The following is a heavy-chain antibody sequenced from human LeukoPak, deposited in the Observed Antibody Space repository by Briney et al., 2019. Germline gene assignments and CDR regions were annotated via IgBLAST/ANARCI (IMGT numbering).Heavy chain of an antibody. CDR2: ITGSGGSS. Sequence: PGGSLRLSCATSGFTFSSYSMTWVRLAPGKGLEWVSTITGSGGSSFYADSVKGRFTISRDNSKNTLYLQMSSLRAEDTAVYYCAKDQRWETVHYFDYWGQGTPVTVSS. J-gene: IGHJ4*02. D-gene: IGHD1-26*01. V-gene: IGHV3-23*01. CDR1: GFTFSSYS. CDR3: AKDQRWETVHYFDY.